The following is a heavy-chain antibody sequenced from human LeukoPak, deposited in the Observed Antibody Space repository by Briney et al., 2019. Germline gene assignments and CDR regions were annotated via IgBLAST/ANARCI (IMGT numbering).Heavy chain of an antibody. D-gene: IGHD3-10*01. V-gene: IGHV3-20*01. Sequence: TGGSLRLPCATSGFTFDNYGMSWVRQAPGRGLEWVSGIDWSGRSTGYADSVKGRFTISRDNAKDSLYLQMNSLRAEDTALYHCARVVGGVQTWFDPRGQGTLVTVSS. CDR2: IDWSGRST. CDR3: ARVVGGVQTWFDP. CDR1: GFTFDNYG. J-gene: IGHJ5*02.